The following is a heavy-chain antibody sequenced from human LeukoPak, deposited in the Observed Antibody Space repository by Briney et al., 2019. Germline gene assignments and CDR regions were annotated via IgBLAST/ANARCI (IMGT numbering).Heavy chain of an antibody. V-gene: IGHV4-59*01. J-gene: IGHJ4*02. CDR2: SSYSGST. CDR1: GGSISSYY. CDR3: ARWSNSWYSFDS. Sequence: SETLSLTCTVSGGSISSYYWNWIRQPPGKGLEWIGFSSYSGSTSYNASLKSRVTISVDTSKNQLSLRLSSVTAADTAVYYCARWSNSWYSFDSWGQGALVTVSS. D-gene: IGHD2-2*01.